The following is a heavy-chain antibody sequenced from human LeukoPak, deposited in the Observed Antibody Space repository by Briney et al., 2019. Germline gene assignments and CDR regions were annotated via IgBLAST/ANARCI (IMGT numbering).Heavy chain of an antibody. Sequence: GESLKISCKGSGYSFTSYWIGWVRQMPGKGLEWMGIIYPGDSDTRYSPSFQGQVTISADKSISTAYLQWSSLKASDTAMYYCARRGDSSGYYYWAFDYWGQGTLVTVSS. V-gene: IGHV5-51*01. CDR1: GYSFTSYW. CDR2: IYPGDSDT. J-gene: IGHJ4*02. D-gene: IGHD3-22*01. CDR3: ARRGDSSGYYYWAFDY.